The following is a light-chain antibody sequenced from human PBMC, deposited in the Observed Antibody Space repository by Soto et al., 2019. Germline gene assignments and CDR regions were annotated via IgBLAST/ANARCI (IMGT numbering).Light chain of an antibody. V-gene: IGLV2-14*01. CDR2: DVS. J-gene: IGLJ1*01. CDR3: NSYRSTSARYV. Sequence: QSVLTQPASVSGSPGQSITISCTGTNIDVGGYNYVSWYQQHPVKAPRLIISDVSNRPSGVSNRFSGSKSGNTASLTISGLQAEDEADYYCNSYRSTSARYVFGTGTRSPS. CDR1: NIDVGGYNY.